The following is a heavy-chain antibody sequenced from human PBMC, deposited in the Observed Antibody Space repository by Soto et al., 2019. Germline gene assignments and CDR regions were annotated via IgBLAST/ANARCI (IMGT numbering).Heavy chain of an antibody. Sequence: QVQLVQSGAEVKKPGSSVKVSCKASGGTFSSYAISWVRQAPGQGLEWMGGIIPIFGTANYAQKFQGRVTITADESTSTAYMELSSLRSEDTAVYYCARGKYYDSLTGYYSSGGYYYYYGMDVWGQGTTVTVSS. D-gene: IGHD3-9*01. J-gene: IGHJ6*02. CDR3: ARGKYYDSLTGYYSSGGYYYYYGMDV. CDR1: GGTFSSYA. CDR2: IIPIFGTA. V-gene: IGHV1-69*01.